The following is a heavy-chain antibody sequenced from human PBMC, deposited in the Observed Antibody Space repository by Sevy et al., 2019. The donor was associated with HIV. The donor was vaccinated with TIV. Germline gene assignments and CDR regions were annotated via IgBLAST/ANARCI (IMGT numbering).Heavy chain of an antibody. CDR2: ISYDGSNK. Sequence: GGSLRLSCAASGFTFSSYGMHWVRQAPGKGLEWVAVISYDGSNKYYADSVKGRFTISRDNSKNTLYLQMNSLRAEDTAVYYCARVVAVADPGDYWGQGTLVTVS. CDR1: GFTFSSYG. D-gene: IGHD6-19*01. CDR3: ARVVAVADPGDY. J-gene: IGHJ4*02. V-gene: IGHV3-30*03.